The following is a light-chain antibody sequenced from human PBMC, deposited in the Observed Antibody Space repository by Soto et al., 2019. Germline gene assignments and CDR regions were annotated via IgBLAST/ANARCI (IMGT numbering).Light chain of an antibody. CDR3: CAYVNSRSYV. J-gene: IGLJ1*01. CDR1: ISDVGRFDV. Sequence: QSSQAHSASLSGSLGQSITISCTGTISDVGRFDVVSWYQQHPGQVPKLIIYEGSRRPSGVSSRFPGSKSGNTASLTISGLQAEDEADYYCCAYVNSRSYVFGSGTKVTVL. V-gene: IGLV2-23*01. CDR2: EGS.